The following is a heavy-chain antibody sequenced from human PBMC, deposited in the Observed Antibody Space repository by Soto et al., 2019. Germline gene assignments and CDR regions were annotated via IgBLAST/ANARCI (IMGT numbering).Heavy chain of an antibody. D-gene: IGHD6-13*01. Sequence: KPSETLSLTCAVSGGSISSGGYSWSWIRQPPGKGLEWIGYIYHSGSTYYNPSLKSRVTISVDRSKNQFSLKLSSVTAADTAVYYCARGSYSSSWYDGMDVWGQGTTVSVSS. CDR1: GGSISSGGYS. V-gene: IGHV4-30-2*01. J-gene: IGHJ6*02. CDR3: ARGSYSSSWYDGMDV. CDR2: IYHSGST.